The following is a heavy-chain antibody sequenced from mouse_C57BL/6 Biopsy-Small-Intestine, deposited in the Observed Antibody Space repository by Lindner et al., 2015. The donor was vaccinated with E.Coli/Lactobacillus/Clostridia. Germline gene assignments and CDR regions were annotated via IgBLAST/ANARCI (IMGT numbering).Heavy chain of an antibody. V-gene: IGHV5-17*01. D-gene: IGHD1-1*01. J-gene: IGHJ4*01. CDR1: GFTFSDYG. CDR2: ISSGSSTI. Sequence: VQLQESGGGLVKPGGSLKLSCAASGFTFSDYGMHWVRQAPEKGLEWVAYISSGSSTIYYADTVKGRFTISRDNAKNTLFLQMTSLRSEDTAMYYCARRGITTVVASDYAMDYWGQGTSVTVSS. CDR3: ARRGITTVVASDYAMDY.